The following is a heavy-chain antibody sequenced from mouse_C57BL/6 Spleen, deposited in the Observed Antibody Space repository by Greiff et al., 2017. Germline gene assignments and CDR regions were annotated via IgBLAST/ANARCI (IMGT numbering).Heavy chain of an antibody. CDR1: GYTFTSYW. D-gene: IGHD2-4*01. Sequence: QVQLQQPGAELVKPGASVKLSCKASGYTFTSYWMHWVKQRPGQGLEWIGMIHPNSGSTNYNEKFKSKATLTVDKSSSTAYMQLSSLTSEDSAVYYCARRHSIYYEYDEGSYYAMDYWGQGTSVTVSS. CDR2: IHPNSGST. J-gene: IGHJ4*01. V-gene: IGHV1-64*01. CDR3: ARRHSIYYEYDEGSYYAMDY.